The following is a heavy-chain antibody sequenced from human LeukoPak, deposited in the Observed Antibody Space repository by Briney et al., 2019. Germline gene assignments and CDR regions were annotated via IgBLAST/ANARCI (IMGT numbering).Heavy chain of an antibody. V-gene: IGHV4-34*01. D-gene: IGHD5-12*01. CDR2: INHSGST. Sequence: PSETLSLTCAVYGGSFSGYYWSWIRQPPGKGLEWIGEINHSGSTNYNPSLKSRVTISVDTSKNQFSLRLSSVTAADTAVYYCARVSGYDWESFHDYWGQGTLVTVSS. CDR1: GGSFSGYY. CDR3: ARVSGYDWESFHDY. J-gene: IGHJ4*02.